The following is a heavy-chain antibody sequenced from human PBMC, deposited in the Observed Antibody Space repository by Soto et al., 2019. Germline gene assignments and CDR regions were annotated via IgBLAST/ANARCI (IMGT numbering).Heavy chain of an antibody. V-gene: IGHV3-23*01. J-gene: IGHJ4*02. Sequence: PGGSLRLSCAASGFTFSSYAMSWVRQAPRKGLEWVSSISASGGSTYYADSVKGRFTVSRDNSKNTLYLQMNSLRAEDTAVYYCPRGASGPDNWGQGTLVTVYS. CDR1: GFTFSSYA. CDR2: ISASGGST. CDR3: PRGASGPDN. D-gene: IGHD1-26*01.